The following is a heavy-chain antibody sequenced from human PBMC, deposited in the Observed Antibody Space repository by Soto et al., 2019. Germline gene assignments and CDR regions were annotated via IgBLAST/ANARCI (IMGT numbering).Heavy chain of an antibody. CDR1: GYTFTSYG. CDR2: ISAYNGNT. CDR3: ARVNDCSSTSCSSEKENWFDP. V-gene: IGHV1-18*01. J-gene: IGHJ5*02. Sequence: GASVKVSCKASGYTFTSYGISWVRQAPGQGLEWVGWISAYNGNTNYAQKLQGRVTMTTDTSTSTAYMELRSLRSDDTAVYYCARVNDCSSTSCSSEKENWFDPWGQGTRVTVSS. D-gene: IGHD2-2*01.